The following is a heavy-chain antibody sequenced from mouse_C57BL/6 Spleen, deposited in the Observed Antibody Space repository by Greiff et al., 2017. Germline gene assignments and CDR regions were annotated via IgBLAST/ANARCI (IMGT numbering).Heavy chain of an antibody. Sequence: QVQLQQSGPELVKPGASVKISCKASGYAFSSSWMNWVKQRPGQGLEWIGRIYPGDGDTNYNGKFKGKATLTADKSSSTAYMQLSSLTSEDSAVYFCARDEDGRDYWGQGTTLTVSS. CDR2: IYPGDGDT. D-gene: IGHD1-1*01. V-gene: IGHV1-82*01. CDR3: ARDEDGRDY. CDR1: GYAFSSSW. J-gene: IGHJ2*01.